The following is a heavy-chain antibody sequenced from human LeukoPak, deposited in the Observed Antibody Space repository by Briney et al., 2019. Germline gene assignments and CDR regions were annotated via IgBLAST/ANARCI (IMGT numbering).Heavy chain of an antibody. D-gene: IGHD6-13*01. V-gene: IGHV1-2*02. CDR2: INPNSGGT. Sequence: ASVKVSCKACGYTFTGYYMHWMRQAPGQGLEWMGWINPNSGGTNYAQKFQGRVTMTRDTSISPAYMGLSRLRPDDTAVYYCARGRTSAAAPREANWFDPWGQGTLVTVSS. CDR3: ARGRTSAAAPREANWFDP. CDR1: GYTFTGYY. J-gene: IGHJ5*02.